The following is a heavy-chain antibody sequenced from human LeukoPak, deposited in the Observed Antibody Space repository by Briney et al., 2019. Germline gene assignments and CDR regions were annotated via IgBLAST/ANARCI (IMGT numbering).Heavy chain of an antibody. CDR2: INSDGSST. J-gene: IGHJ5*02. CDR3: TRVGYCSSTSCYVKGGNWFDP. CDR1: GFTFSSYW. V-gene: IGHV3-74*01. Sequence: GGSLRLSCAASGFTFSSYWMHWVRQAPGKGLVWVSRINSDGSSTSYADSVKGRFTISRDNAKNTLYLQMNSLRAEDTAVYYCTRVGYCSSTSCYVKGGNWFDPWGLGTLVTVSS. D-gene: IGHD2-2*01.